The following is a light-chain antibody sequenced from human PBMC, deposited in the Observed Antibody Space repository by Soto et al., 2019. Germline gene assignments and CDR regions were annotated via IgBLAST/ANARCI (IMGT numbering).Light chain of an antibody. CDR3: SSYAGSNNWV. CDR2: EVS. J-gene: IGLJ3*02. V-gene: IGLV2-8*01. Sequence: QSALTQPPSASGSPGQSVTISCTGTSSDVADYNYVSWYQQYPGKAPKLMIYEVSKRPSGVPDRFSGSKSGNTASLTDSGLQAEDEADYYCSSYAGSNNWVFGGGTKLTVL. CDR1: SSDVADYNY.